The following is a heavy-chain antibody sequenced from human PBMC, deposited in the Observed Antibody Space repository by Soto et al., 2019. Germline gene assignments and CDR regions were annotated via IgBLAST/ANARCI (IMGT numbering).Heavy chain of an antibody. V-gene: IGHV3-21*01. CDR3: ARAMACSSTSCYDYYYMDV. CDR1: GFTFSSYS. CDR2: ISSSSSYI. D-gene: IGHD2-2*01. Sequence: GGSLRLSCAASGFTFSSYSMNWVRQAPGKGLEWVSSISSSSSYIYYADSVKGRFTISRDNAKNSLYPQMNSLRAEDTAVYYCARAMACSSTSCYDYYYMDVWGKGTTVTVSS. J-gene: IGHJ6*03.